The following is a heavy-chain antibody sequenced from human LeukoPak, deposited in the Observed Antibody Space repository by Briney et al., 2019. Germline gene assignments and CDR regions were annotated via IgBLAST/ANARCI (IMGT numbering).Heavy chain of an antibody. CDR3: AREPPYPLLMVYGDWFDP. CDR2: INPNSGGT. J-gene: IGHJ5*02. Sequence: ASVKVSCKASGYTFTGYYMHWVRQAPGRGLEWMGWINPNSGGTNYAQKFQGRVTMTRDTSISTAYMELSRLRSDDTAVYYCAREPPYPLLMVYGDWFDPWGQGTLVTVSS. V-gene: IGHV1-2*02. D-gene: IGHD2-8*01. CDR1: GYTFTGYY.